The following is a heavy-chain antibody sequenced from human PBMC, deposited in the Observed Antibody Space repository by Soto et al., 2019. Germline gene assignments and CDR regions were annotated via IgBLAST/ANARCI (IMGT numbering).Heavy chain of an antibody. D-gene: IGHD3-3*01. CDR1: GFTFSSYG. CDR2: IWYDGSNK. J-gene: IGHJ6*02. V-gene: IGHV3-33*01. CDR3: ARCGTGGYYDFWSGLNYGMDV. Sequence: GGSLRLSCAASGFTFSSYGMHWVRQAPGKGLEWVAVIWYDGSNKYYADSVKGRFTISRDNSKNTLYLQMNSLRAEDTAVYYCARCGTGGYYDFWSGLNYGMDVWGQGTTVTVSS.